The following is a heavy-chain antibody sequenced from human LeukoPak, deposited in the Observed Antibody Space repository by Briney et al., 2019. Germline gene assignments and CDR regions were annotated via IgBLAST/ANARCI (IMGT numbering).Heavy chain of an antibody. V-gene: IGHV7-4-1*04. J-gene: IGHJ6*03. CDR2: INTNTGNP. D-gene: IGHD1-14*01. Sequence: EASVKVSCKASGYTFTSYAMNWVRQAPGQGLEWMGWINTNTGNPTYAQGFTGRFVFSLDTSVSMAYLQISSLKADDTAVYYCARLGTPTFYYYMDVWGKGTTVTVSS. CDR3: ARLGTPTFYYYMDV. CDR1: GYTFTSYA.